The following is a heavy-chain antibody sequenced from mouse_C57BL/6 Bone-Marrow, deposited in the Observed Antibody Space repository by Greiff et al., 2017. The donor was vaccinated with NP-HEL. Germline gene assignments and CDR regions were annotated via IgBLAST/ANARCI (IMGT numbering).Heavy chain of an antibody. D-gene: IGHD1-1*01. CDR3: AYFYGSSWSDWYFDV. Sequence: QVQLQQPGAELVKPGASVKLSCKASGYTFTSYWMHWVKQRPGQGLEWIGMIHTNSGSTNYNAKFKSKATLTVDKSYSTAYMQLSSLTSEDSAVYYCAYFYGSSWSDWYFDVWGTGTTVTVSS. CDR2: IHTNSGST. CDR1: GYTFTSYW. J-gene: IGHJ1*03. V-gene: IGHV1-64*01.